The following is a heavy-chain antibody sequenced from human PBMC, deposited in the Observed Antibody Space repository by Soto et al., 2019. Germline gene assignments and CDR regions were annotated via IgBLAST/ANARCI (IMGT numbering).Heavy chain of an antibody. Sequence: SVKVSCKASGYTFTGYYMHWVRQAPGQGLEWKGRINPIIGIANYAQKFQGRVTITADKSTSTAYMELSSLRPEDTAVYYCARTMVYCSGGSCYDAFDIWGQGTMVTVSS. J-gene: IGHJ3*02. V-gene: IGHV1-69*02. CDR1: GYTFTGYY. D-gene: IGHD2-15*01. CDR3: ARTMVYCSGGSCYDAFDI. CDR2: INPIIGIA.